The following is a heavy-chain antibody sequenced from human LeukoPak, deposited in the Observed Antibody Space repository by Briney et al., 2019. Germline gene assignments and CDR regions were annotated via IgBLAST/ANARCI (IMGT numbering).Heavy chain of an antibody. Sequence: GGSLRLSCAASGFTFSSYAMSWVRQAPGKGLVWVSRINSDGSSTSYADSVKGRFTIFRDNAKNTLYLEMNSLRAEDTAVYYCARETNWGPDYWGQGTLVTVSS. CDR3: ARETNWGPDY. V-gene: IGHV3-74*01. CDR2: INSDGSST. CDR1: GFTFSSYA. D-gene: IGHD7-27*01. J-gene: IGHJ4*02.